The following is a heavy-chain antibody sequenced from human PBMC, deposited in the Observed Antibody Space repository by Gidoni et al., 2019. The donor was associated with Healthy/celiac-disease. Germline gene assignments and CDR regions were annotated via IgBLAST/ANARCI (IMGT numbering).Heavy chain of an antibody. Sequence: EVQLVESGGGLVQPGGSLSLPCAASGFTFSSYWMHWVRQAPGKGLVWVSRINSDGSSTSYADSVKGRFTISRDNAKNTLYLQMNSLRAEDTAVYYCARDSHDYGGNSRAFDIWGQGTMVTVSS. CDR1: GFTFSSYW. J-gene: IGHJ3*02. CDR2: INSDGSST. D-gene: IGHD4-17*01. CDR3: ARDSHDYGGNSRAFDI. V-gene: IGHV3-74*01.